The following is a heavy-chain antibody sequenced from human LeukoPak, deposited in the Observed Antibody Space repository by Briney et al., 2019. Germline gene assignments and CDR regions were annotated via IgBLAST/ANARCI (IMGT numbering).Heavy chain of an antibody. CDR2: IIPIFGTA. D-gene: IGHD2-15*01. J-gene: IGHJ5*02. V-gene: IGHV1-69*05. CDR3: ARAPLGYCSGGSCYRPNWFDP. CDR1: GGTFSSYA. Sequence: GASVKVSCKASGGTFSSYAISWVRQTPGQGLEWMGGIIPIFGTANYAQKFQGRVTITTDESTSTAYMEPSSLRSEDTAVYYCARAPLGYCSGGSCYRPNWFDPWGQGTLVTVSS.